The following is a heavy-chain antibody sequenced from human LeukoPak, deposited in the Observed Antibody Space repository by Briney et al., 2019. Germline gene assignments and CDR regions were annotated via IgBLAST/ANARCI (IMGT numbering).Heavy chain of an antibody. CDR1: GFTFSSYG. CDR3: AKPRDYGDYQGLDY. J-gene: IGHJ4*02. D-gene: IGHD4-17*01. CDR2: ISYDGSNK. Sequence: GGSLRLSCAASGFTFSSYGMHWVRLAPGKGLEWVAVISYDGSNKYYADSVKGRFTISRDNSKNTLYLQMNSLGAEDTAVYYCAKPRDYGDYQGLDYWGQGTLVTVSS. V-gene: IGHV3-30*18.